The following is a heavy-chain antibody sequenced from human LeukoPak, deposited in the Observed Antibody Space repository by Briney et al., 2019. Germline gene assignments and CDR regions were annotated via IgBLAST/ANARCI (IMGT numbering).Heavy chain of an antibody. V-gene: IGHV1-69*06. D-gene: IGHD6-13*01. CDR2: IIPIFGTA. CDR1: GGTFSSYA. CDR3: ARDRGIAAAGRGDYFDY. Sequence: ASVKVSCKASGGTFSSYAISWVRQAPGQGLEWMGGIIPIFGTANYAQKFQGRVTITADKSTSTAYLELSSLRSEDTAVYYCARDRGIAAAGRGDYFDYWGQGTLVTVSS. J-gene: IGHJ4*02.